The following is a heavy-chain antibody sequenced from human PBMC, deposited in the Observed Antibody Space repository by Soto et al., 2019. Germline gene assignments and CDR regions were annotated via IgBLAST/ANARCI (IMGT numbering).Heavy chain of an antibody. CDR3: AKDTGHYQYEGGNDDYYYYFFGMDV. Sequence: QVQLVESGGGVVQPGRSLRLSCAVSGFSFRNYGMHWVRQAPGKGLEWLALISFDGRNKHYADSVKGRFTISRDNSKNMLYVQMNSLRAEDTALYYCAKDTGHYQYEGGNDDYYYYFFGMDVWGQGTPVTVSS. CDR2: ISFDGRNK. J-gene: IGHJ6*02. D-gene: IGHD4-17*01. CDR1: GFSFRNYG. V-gene: IGHV3-30*18.